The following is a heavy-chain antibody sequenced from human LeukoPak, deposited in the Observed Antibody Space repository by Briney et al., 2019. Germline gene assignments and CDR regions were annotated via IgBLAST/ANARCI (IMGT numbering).Heavy chain of an antibody. CDR2: IYYSGST. CDR3: ARLEQYYYYYMDV. Sequence: SETLSLTCTVSGGSISSYYWSWLRQPPGKGLEWIGYIYYSGSTNYNPSLKSRVTISVDTSKNQFSLKLTSVNAEDTAVYSCARLEQYYYYYMDVWGKGTTVTVSS. J-gene: IGHJ6*03. D-gene: IGHD5-24*01. CDR1: GGSISSYY. V-gene: IGHV4-59*01.